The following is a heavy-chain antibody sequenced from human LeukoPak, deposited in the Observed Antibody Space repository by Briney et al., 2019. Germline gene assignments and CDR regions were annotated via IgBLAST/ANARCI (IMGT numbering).Heavy chain of an antibody. Sequence: PSETLSLTCAVYGGSFSGYYWSWIRQPPGKGLEWIGEINHSGSTNYNPSLKSRVTISADTSKNQFSLKLSSVTAADTAVYYCARHWILEIAAALSMDYYYGMDVWGQGTTVTVSS. J-gene: IGHJ6*02. V-gene: IGHV4-34*01. D-gene: IGHD6-13*01. CDR1: GGSFSGYY. CDR3: ARHWILEIAAALSMDYYYGMDV. CDR2: INHSGST.